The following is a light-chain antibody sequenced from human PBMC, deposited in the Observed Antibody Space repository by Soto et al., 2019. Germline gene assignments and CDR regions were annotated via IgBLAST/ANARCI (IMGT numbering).Light chain of an antibody. Sequence: QSALTQPASVSGSPGQSITISCTGTSSDVGIYDYVSWYQQHPGKAPKLMIYEVSKRPSGVPDRFSGSKSGNTASLTVSGLQAEDEADYYCSSSAGSNKAVFGGGTKLTVL. CDR2: EVS. CDR3: SSSAGSNKAV. J-gene: IGLJ2*01. V-gene: IGLV2-8*01. CDR1: SSDVGIYDY.